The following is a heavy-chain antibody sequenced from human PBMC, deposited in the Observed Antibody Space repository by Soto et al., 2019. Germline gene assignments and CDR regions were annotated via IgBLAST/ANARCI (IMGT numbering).Heavy chain of an antibody. Sequence: AASVKVSCKASGYTFTGYYMHWVRQAPGQGLEWMGWINPNSGGTNYAQKFQGWVTMTRDTSISTAYMELSRLRSDDTAVYYCAREENHYYYYYGMDVWGQGTTVTVSS. J-gene: IGHJ6*02. CDR1: GYTFTGYY. CDR2: INPNSGGT. CDR3: AREENHYYYYYGMDV. V-gene: IGHV1-2*04.